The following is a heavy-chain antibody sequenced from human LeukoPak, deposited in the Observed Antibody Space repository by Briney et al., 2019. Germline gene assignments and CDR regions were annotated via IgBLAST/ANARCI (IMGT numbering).Heavy chain of an antibody. V-gene: IGHV3-30-3*01. CDR2: ISYDGSNQ. CDR3: ARGLGGYNPYFDY. D-gene: IGHD5-24*01. J-gene: IGHJ4*02. Sequence: GGSLRLSCVASEFTFSSYAMHWVRQAPGQGLEWVSLISYDGSNQFYADSVKGRVTISRDNSKSTLYLQLNTLRAEDTAVYYCARGLGGYNPYFDYWGQGTLVTVSS. CDR1: EFTFSSYA.